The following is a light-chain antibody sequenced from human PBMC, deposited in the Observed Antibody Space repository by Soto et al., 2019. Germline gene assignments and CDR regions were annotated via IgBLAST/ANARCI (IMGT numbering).Light chain of an antibody. Sequence: DIQMTQSPSTLSASVGDRVTITCRASESVSSWLAWYQQKPGKAPKLLINKASSLESGVPSRFSGSGSGTDFTLTISSLQPDDFATYHCQHCKRYPYTFGQGTKLEIK. CDR2: KAS. CDR1: ESVSSW. CDR3: QHCKRYPYT. J-gene: IGKJ2*01. V-gene: IGKV1-5*03.